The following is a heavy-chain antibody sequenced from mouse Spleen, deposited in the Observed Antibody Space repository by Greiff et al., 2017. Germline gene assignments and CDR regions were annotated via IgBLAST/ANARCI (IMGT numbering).Heavy chain of an antibody. CDR2: IDPSDSYT. V-gene: IGHV1-69*01. J-gene: IGHJ2*01. Sequence: QVQLKQPGAELVMPGASVKLSCKASGYTFTSYWMHWVKQRPGQGLEWIGEIDPSDSYTNYNQKFKGKATLTVDKSSSTAYMQLSSLTSEDSAVYFCAKEVATKGFDYWGQGTTLTVSS. CDR1: GYTFTSYW. CDR3: AKEVATKGFDY. D-gene: IGHD1-1*01.